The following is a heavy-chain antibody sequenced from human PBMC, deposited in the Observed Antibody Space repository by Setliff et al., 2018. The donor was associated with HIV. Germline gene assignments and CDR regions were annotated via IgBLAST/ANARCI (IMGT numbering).Heavy chain of an antibody. V-gene: IGHV4-59*08. J-gene: IGHJ5*02. Sequence: SETLSLTCTVSGGSLTGYYWSWVRQPPGKGLEWIGYVFYTRNTKYNPSLKSRVTIFVDTSKTQFYLKLRSVTASDTAVYYCARYTSKVDWFDPWGQGTLVTVSS. D-gene: IGHD2-2*02. CDR3: ARYTSKVDWFDP. CDR1: GGSLTGYY. CDR2: VFYTRNT.